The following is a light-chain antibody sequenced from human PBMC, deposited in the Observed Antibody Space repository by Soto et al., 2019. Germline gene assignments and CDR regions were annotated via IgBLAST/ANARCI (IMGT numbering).Light chain of an antibody. CDR1: QSISSW. CDR2: KAS. Sequence: DTQMTQSRSTLSASVGDRVTITCRASQSISSWLAWYQQKPGKAPKLLIYKASSLESGVPSRFIGRGSGTEFTLTIGSLQPDDFATYYCQHYNTFPWTFGQGTKVEIK. V-gene: IGKV1-5*03. CDR3: QHYNTFPWT. J-gene: IGKJ1*01.